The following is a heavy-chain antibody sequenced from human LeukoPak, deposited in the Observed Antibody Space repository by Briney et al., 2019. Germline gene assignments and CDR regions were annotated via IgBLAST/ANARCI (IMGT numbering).Heavy chain of an antibody. CDR2: IIPILDIS. CDR3: ARHVGPTSRRSYYYYGLDV. J-gene: IGHJ6*02. CDR1: GGTFSTYA. D-gene: IGHD2-15*01. V-gene: IGHV1-69*04. Sequence: GASVKVSCKASGGTFSTYAFSWVRQAPGQGLEWMGRIIPILDISNYAQKFQDRVTFTVNKSTNTAFMELSSLRSEDTATYYCARHVGPTSRRSYYYYGLDVWGQGTTVTVSS.